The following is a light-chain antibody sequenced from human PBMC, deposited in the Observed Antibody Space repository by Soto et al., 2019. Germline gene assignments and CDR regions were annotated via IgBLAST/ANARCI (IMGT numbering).Light chain of an antibody. V-gene: IGKV1-5*03. Sequence: DIQLTQSPSTLSASLGERATMXLRASQSISSWLAWYQQKPGKAPKLLIYKASSLESGVPSRFSGSGSGTEFTLTISSLQPDDFATYYCQQYNSYSPTFGQGTKVDIK. CDR1: QSISSW. J-gene: IGKJ1*01. CDR2: KAS. CDR3: QQYNSYSPT.